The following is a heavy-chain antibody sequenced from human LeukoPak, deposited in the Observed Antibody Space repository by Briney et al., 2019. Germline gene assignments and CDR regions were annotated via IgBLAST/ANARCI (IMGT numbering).Heavy chain of an antibody. CDR1: GGSFSGYY. J-gene: IGHJ4*02. CDR2: INHSGST. V-gene: IGHV4-34*01. CDR3: ARTPYSNYRNFDY. Sequence: SETLSLTCAVYGGSFSGYYWSWIRQPPGKGLEWIGEINHSGSTNYNPSLKSRVTISVDTSKNQFSLKLSSVTAADTAVYYCARTPYSNYRNFDYWGQGTLVTVFS. D-gene: IGHD4-11*01.